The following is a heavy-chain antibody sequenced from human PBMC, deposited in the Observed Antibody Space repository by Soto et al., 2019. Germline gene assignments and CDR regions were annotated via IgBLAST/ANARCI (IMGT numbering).Heavy chain of an antibody. Sequence: QVQLVESGGGVVQPGRSLRLSCAASGFTFSSCGMHWVRQAPGKGLEWVAVISYDGSNKYYADSVKGRFTISRDNSKNTLYLQMNSLRAEDTAVYYCAKTYYDFWSGYGGLGMDVWGQGTTVTVSS. V-gene: IGHV3-30*18. CDR2: ISYDGSNK. CDR1: GFTFSSCG. J-gene: IGHJ6*02. D-gene: IGHD3-3*01. CDR3: AKTYYDFWSGYGGLGMDV.